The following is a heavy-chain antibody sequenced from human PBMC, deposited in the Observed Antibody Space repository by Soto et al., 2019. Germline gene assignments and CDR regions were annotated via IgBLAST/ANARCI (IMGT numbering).Heavy chain of an antibody. CDR2: IYYSGST. J-gene: IGHJ4*02. CDR1: GGSISSGDYY. CDR3: ARDLKEGYFDY. V-gene: IGHV4-30-4*01. Sequence: PLETLSLTCTFSGGSISSGDYYWSWIRQPPGKGLEWIGYIYYSGSTYYNPSLKSRVTISVDTSKNQFSLKLSSVTAADTAVYYCARDLKEGYFDYWGQGTQLTVSS.